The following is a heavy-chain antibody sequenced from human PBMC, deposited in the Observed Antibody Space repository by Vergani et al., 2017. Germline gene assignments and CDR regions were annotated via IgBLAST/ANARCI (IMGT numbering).Heavy chain of an antibody. CDR3: ARDLGVRASNDY. D-gene: IGHD3-3*01. V-gene: IGHV1-46*01. CDR1: GYTFTSYY. Sequence: QVQLVQSGAEVKKPGASVKVSCKASGYTFTSYYMHWVRQAPGQGLEWMGIINPSGGSTSYAQKFQGRVTMTRDTSTSTVYMELSSRRSEDTGVYYCARDLGVRASNDYWGQGTLVTVSS. CDR2: INPSGGST. J-gene: IGHJ4*02.